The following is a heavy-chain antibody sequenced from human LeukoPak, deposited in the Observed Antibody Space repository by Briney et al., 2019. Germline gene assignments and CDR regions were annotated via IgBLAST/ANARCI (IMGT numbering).Heavy chain of an antibody. CDR1: GGSISSYY. D-gene: IGHD3-22*01. V-gene: IGHV4-34*01. Sequence: SETLSLTCNVSGGSISSYYWSWIRQPPGKGLEWIGEINHSGSANYNPSLKSRVIISVDTSKNQFSLKLSSVTAADTAVYYCARGSDYINTSYYYGGGAFDIWGQGTMVTVSS. CDR3: ARGSDYINTSYYYGGGAFDI. CDR2: INHSGSA. J-gene: IGHJ3*02.